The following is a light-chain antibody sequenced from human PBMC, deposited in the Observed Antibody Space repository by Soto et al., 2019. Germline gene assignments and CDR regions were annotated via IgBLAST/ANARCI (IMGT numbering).Light chain of an antibody. CDR2: DVS. J-gene: IGLJ2*01. V-gene: IGLV2-14*01. CDR3: SSYTSSSTPYVV. Sequence: QSALTQPASVSGSPGQSITISCTGTSSDVGGYNYVSWYQQHPGKAPKLMIYDVSNRPSGVSNRFSGSESGNTASLTISGLQAEDEDDYYCSSYTSSSTPYVVFGGGTKVTVL. CDR1: SSDVGGYNY.